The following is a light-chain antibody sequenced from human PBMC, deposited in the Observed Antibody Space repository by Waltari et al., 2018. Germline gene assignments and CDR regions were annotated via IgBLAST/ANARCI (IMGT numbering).Light chain of an antibody. CDR1: SSNIGSTYD. V-gene: IGLV1-40*01. Sequence: SVLTQPPSVSGAPGPRVTIPCTGSSSNIGSTYDVHWYQQVPGTAPTLLIFLNTNRPSGVPDRFSGSKSGASASLAITGLQAEDEADYYCQSYDSLSGYVFGTGTKVTVL. CDR2: LNT. CDR3: QSYDSLSGYV. J-gene: IGLJ1*01.